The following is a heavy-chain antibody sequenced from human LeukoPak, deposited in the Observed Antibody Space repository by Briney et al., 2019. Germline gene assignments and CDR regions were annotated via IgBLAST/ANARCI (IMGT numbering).Heavy chain of an antibody. CDR1: GFTFSSYG. D-gene: IGHD4-17*01. V-gene: IGHV3-66*01. CDR3: AIPITPLRYAFDI. J-gene: IGHJ3*02. CDR2: IYSGGST. Sequence: PGGSLRLSCAASGFTFSSYGMHWVRQAPGKGLEWVSVIYSGGSTYYADSVKGRFTISRDNSKNTLYLQMNSLRAEDTAVYYCAIPITPLRYAFDIWGQGTMVTVSS.